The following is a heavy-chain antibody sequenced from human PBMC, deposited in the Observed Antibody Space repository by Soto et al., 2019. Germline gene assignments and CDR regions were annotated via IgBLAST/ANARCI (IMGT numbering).Heavy chain of an antibody. V-gene: IGHV4-59*01. CDR1: GGSISSYY. Sequence: QVQLQESGPGLVKPSETLSLTCTVSGGSISSYYWSWIRQPPGKGLEWIGYIYYSGSTNYNPSLTSRGTIAVDMSKTQFSLKLSSVTAADPAVYYCPSRYGGAFDIWGQGTMVTVSS. CDR2: IYYSGST. CDR3: PSRYGGAFDI. J-gene: IGHJ3*02. D-gene: IGHD4-17*01.